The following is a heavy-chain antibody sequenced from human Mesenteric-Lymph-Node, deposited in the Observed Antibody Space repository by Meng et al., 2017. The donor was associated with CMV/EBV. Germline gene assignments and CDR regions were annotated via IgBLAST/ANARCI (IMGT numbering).Heavy chain of an antibody. J-gene: IGHJ5*02. CDR1: CYTFTSYG. V-gene: IGHV1-18*01. CDR2: ISAYNGNT. D-gene: IGHD3-9*01. CDR3: ARDLRYFGQNWFDP. Sequence: KASCYTFTSYGISWVRQAPGQGLEWMGWISAYNGNTNYAQKLQGRVTMTTDTSTSTAYMELRSLRSDDTAVYYCARDLRYFGQNWFDPWGQGTLVTVSS.